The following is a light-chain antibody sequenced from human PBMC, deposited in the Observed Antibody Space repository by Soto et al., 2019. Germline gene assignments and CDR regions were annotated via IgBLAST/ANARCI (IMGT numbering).Light chain of an antibody. V-gene: IGKV3-20*01. CDR2: GTS. CDR1: QSVSSTY. J-gene: IGKJ5*01. Sequence: EIVLTQSPGTLSLSPGERATLSCRASQSVSSTYLIWYQQKPGQAPRLLIYGTSSRATGIPDKFSGSGSGTDFTLTISRVAPEDFAVYYCQQYGSLPITFGQGTRLEIK. CDR3: QQYGSLPIT.